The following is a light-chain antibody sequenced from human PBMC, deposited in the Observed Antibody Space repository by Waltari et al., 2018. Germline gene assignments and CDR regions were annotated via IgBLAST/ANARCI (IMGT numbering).Light chain of an antibody. Sequence: DIQMTQSPSSVSASVGDRVTITCRASQGISSSLAWYQQKPGKAPKLLISAASNLRSGVPSRFSGSGSGTNFTLTISSLQPEDFVTYFCQQATSFPITFGQGTRLEIK. CDR1: QGISSS. CDR3: QQATSFPIT. J-gene: IGKJ5*01. V-gene: IGKV1-12*01. CDR2: AAS.